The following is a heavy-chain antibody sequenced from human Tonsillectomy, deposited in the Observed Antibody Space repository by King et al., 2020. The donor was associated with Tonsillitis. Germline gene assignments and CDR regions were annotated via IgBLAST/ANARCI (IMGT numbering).Heavy chain of an antibody. CDR2: ISVSGGST. CDR1: GFTFSTYG. D-gene: IGHD3-10*01. J-gene: IGHJ4*02. Sequence: QLVESGGGLVQPGGSLRLSCAASGFTFSTYGMSWVRQAQGKGREWVSTISVSGGSTYSADSLKGRFTISRDNSKNTRCLQMNSLRAEDTAVYYCAKRGGDYWGQGTLVTVSS. V-gene: IGHV3-23*04. CDR3: AKRGGDY.